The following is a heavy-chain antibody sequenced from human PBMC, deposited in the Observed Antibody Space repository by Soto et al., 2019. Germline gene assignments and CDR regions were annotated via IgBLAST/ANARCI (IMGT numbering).Heavy chain of an antibody. V-gene: IGHV3-7*05. J-gene: IGHJ4*02. CDR3: ARDFGGL. Sequence: EVQLVESGGGLVQPWGSLSLSCTASGFTFSSYWMNWVRQSPGKGLEWVGNIKEDGSEKFYVDSVKGRFTISRDNATNSLYLDMNRLRVEDTAISFCARDFGGLWGQGTLVTVSS. CDR2: IKEDGSEK. D-gene: IGHD1-26*01. CDR1: GFTFSSYW.